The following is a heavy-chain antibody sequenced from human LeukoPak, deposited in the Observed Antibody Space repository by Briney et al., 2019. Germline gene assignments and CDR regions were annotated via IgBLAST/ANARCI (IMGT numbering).Heavy chain of an antibody. Sequence: SETLSLTCTVSGGSISSSSYYWGWIRQPPGKGLEWIGSIYYSGSTYYNPSLKSRVTISVDTSKNQFSLKLSSVTAADTAVYYCARHGYYYGSGFDAFDIWGQGTMVTVSS. J-gene: IGHJ3*02. V-gene: IGHV4-39*01. CDR1: GGSISSSSYY. CDR3: ARHGYYYGSGFDAFDI. D-gene: IGHD3-10*01. CDR2: IYYSGST.